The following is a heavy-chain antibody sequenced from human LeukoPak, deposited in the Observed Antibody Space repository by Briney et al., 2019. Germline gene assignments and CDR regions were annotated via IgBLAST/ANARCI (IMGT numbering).Heavy chain of an antibody. CDR3: ARTTASSSWTYYYYYYMDV. CDR1: GFTFSSYS. CDR2: ISSSSSTI. D-gene: IGHD6-13*01. V-gene: IGHV3-48*01. J-gene: IGHJ6*03. Sequence: GGSLRLSCAASGFTFSSYSMNWVRQAPGKGLEWVSYISSSSSTIYYADSVKGRFTISRDNAKNSLYLQMNSLRAEDTAVYYCARTTASSSWTYYYYYYMDVWGKGTTVTVSS.